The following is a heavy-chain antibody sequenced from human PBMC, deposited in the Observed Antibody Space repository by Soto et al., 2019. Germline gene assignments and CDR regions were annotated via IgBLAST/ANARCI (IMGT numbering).Heavy chain of an antibody. J-gene: IGHJ4*02. V-gene: IGHV4-4*02. D-gene: IGHD6-19*01. CDR2: IYHSGST. CDR1: GGSISSSNW. Sequence: PSETLSLTCAVSGGSISSSNWWSWVRQPPGKGLEWIGEIYHSGSTNYNPSLKSRVTISVDKSKNQFSLKLSSVTAADTAVYYCARTTSSGLIYFDYWGQGTLVTVSS. CDR3: ARTTSSGLIYFDY.